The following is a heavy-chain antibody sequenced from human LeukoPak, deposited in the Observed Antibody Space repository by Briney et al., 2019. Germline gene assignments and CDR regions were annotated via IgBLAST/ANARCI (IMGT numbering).Heavy chain of an antibody. J-gene: IGHJ4*02. Sequence: GGSLRLSCAASGFTFSSYAMSWVRQAPGKGLEWVSAISGSGGSAYYADSVKGRFTISRDNSKNTLYLQMNSLRAEDTAVYYCAKVRDPRRSFDTFDYWGQGTLVTVSS. D-gene: IGHD2/OR15-2a*01. V-gene: IGHV3-23*01. CDR1: GFTFSSYA. CDR3: AKVRDPRRSFDTFDY. CDR2: ISGSGGSA.